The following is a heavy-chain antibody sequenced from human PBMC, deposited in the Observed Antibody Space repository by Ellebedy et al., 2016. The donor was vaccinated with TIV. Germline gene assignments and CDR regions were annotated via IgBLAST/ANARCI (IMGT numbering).Heavy chain of an antibody. D-gene: IGHD3-22*01. Sequence: PGGSLRLSCAASGFTFSSYAMSWVRQAPGKGLEWVSGISGSGCNTYYADSAKGRFAISRDNSKNTLYLQMDSLRAEDTAVYYCAKGFYDSDPPFDYWGQGTLVTVSS. J-gene: IGHJ4*02. CDR3: AKGFYDSDPPFDY. CDR2: ISGSGCNT. V-gene: IGHV3-23*01. CDR1: GFTFSSYA.